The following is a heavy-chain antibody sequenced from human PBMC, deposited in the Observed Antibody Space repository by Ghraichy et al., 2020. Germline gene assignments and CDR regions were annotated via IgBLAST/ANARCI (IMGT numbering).Heavy chain of an antibody. CDR2: INHSGST. D-gene: IGHD3-16*02. Sequence: SETLSLTCAVYGGSFLFSSFLWIRHHPGKGLEWIGEINHSGSTNYNPSLKSRVTISVDTSKNQFSLKLSSVTAADTAVYYCARLWDYVWGSYRYRPPYFDYWGQGTLVTVSS. V-gene: IGHV4-34*01. CDR1: GGSFLFSS. CDR3: ARLWDYVWGSYRYRPPYFDY. J-gene: IGHJ4*02.